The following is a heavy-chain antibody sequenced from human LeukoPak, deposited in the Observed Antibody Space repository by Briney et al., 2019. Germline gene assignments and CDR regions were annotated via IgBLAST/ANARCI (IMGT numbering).Heavy chain of an antibody. J-gene: IGHJ4*02. Sequence: PGGSLRLSCAASGFTFSSYWMHWVRQAPGKGLVWVSRIHSDGSSTSYADSVRGRFTISRDDAMSTLYLQMNSLRAEDTAVYYCARSGWPYYFDYWGQGTLVTVSS. V-gene: IGHV3-74*01. CDR3: ARSGWPYYFDY. CDR2: IHSDGSST. CDR1: GFTFSSYW. D-gene: IGHD3-3*01.